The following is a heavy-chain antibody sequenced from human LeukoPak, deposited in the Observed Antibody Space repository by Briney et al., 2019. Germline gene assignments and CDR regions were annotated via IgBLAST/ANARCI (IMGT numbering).Heavy chain of an antibody. CDR1: GGSISSYY. CDR2: INYSGDT. V-gene: IGHV4-39*07. Sequence: PSETLSLTCTVSGGSISSYYWSWIRQPPGKGLEWIETINYSGDTYYNPSLKSRVTISVDSSKNQFSLKLSSVTAADTAVYYCVRLQAVTGNFDYWGQGALVTVSS. CDR3: VRLQAVTGNFDY. D-gene: IGHD1-20*01. J-gene: IGHJ4*02.